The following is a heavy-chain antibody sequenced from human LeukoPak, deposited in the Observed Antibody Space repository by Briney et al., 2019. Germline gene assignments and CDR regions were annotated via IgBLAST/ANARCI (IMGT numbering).Heavy chain of an antibody. V-gene: IGHV4-39*01. D-gene: IGHD3-10*01. CDR3: ARKGITMVRGVIGPQGVFYMDV. CDR2: IYYSGST. Sequence: SEPLPLPCTASGGSISSSSYYWGWIRQPPGKGLEWIGIIYYSGSTYYNPSLKSRVTISVDTSKNQFSLKLSSVTAADTAVYYCARKGITMVRGVIGPQGVFYMDVWGKGTTVTISS. J-gene: IGHJ6*03. CDR1: GGSISSSSYY.